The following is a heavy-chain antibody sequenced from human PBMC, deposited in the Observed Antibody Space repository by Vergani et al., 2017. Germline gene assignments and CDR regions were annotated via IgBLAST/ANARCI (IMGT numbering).Heavy chain of an antibody. CDR1: GGSFSGYY. Sequence: QVQLQQWGAGLLKPSETLSLTCAVYGGSFSGYYWSWIRQPPGKGLEWIGEINHSGSTNYNPSLKSRVTISVDTSKNQFSLKLSSVTAADTDVYYCARDWLAGDRIDYWGQGTLVTVSS. CDR2: INHSGST. CDR3: ARDWLAGDRIDY. V-gene: IGHV4-34*01. J-gene: IGHJ4*02. D-gene: IGHD6-19*01.